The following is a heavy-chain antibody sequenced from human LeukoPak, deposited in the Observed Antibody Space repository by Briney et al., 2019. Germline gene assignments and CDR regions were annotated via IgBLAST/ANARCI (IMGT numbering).Heavy chain of an antibody. J-gene: IGHJ5*02. CDR2: IYYSGST. CDR1: GGSISSSSYY. CDR3: VRHVTFVDTTMVTVWFDP. D-gene: IGHD5-18*01. Sequence: SETLSLTCTVSGGSISSSSYYWGWGRQPPGRGLEWVGSIYYSGSTYYTPSLKSRVTISVDTSKNQFSLKLSSVTAADTGVYYCVRHVTFVDTTMVTVWFDPWGQGTLVTVSS. V-gene: IGHV4-39*01.